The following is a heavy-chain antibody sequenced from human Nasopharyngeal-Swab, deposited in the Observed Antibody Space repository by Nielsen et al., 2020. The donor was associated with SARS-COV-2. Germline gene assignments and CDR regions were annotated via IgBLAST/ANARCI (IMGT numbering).Heavy chain of an antibody. V-gene: IGHV4-4*02. CDR1: GGSISSSNW. Sequence: SETLSLTCAVSGGSISSSNWWRWVRQPPGKGLEWIGEIYHSGSTNYNPSLKSRVTISVDKSKNQSSLKLSSVTAADTAVYYCARGASHRRKSTSYYFDYWGQGTLVTVSS. J-gene: IGHJ4*02. CDR3: ARGASHRRKSTSYYFDY. CDR2: IYHSGST. D-gene: IGHD2-2*01.